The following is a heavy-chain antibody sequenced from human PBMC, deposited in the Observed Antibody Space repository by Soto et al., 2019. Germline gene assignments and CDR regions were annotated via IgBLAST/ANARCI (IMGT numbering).Heavy chain of an antibody. V-gene: IGHV3-53*01. D-gene: IGHD1-26*01. CDR3: AREVGYYYGLDV. CDR2: IYTGGTT. J-gene: IGHJ6*02. CDR1: GFTVSSNY. Sequence: EVQLVESGGGMIQPGGSLRLSCVASGFTVSSNYMSWVRQAPGKGLEWVSVIYTGGTTHYADSVKGRFTIARDNSKNTLYLQMNSLRDEDTDVYYCAREVGYYYGLDVWGQGTTVSVAS.